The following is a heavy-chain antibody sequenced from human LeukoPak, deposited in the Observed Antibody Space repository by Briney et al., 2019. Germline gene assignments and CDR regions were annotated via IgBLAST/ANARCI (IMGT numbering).Heavy chain of an antibody. CDR2: ISGSGGST. Sequence: PGGSLRLSCAASGFTFSSYTMSWVRQAPGKGLEWVSAISGSGGSTYYADSVKGRFTISRDNSKNTLYLQMNSLRAEDTAVYYCAKDRKYQLLLDYWGQGTLVTVSS. CDR3: AKDRKYQLLLDY. D-gene: IGHD2-2*01. J-gene: IGHJ4*02. CDR1: GFTFSSYT. V-gene: IGHV3-23*01.